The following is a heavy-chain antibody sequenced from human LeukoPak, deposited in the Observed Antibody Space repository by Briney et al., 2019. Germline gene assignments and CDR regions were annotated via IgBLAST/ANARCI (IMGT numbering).Heavy chain of an antibody. Sequence: SETLSLTCTVSGGSINNYYWSWIRQPPGKGLEWIGYIYYRGSTNYNPSLKSRVTFSVDTSKNQFSLKLNSVTAADTAVYYCARGERYDYEAVDWFDPWGQGTLVTVSS. D-gene: IGHD4-17*01. CDR3: ARGERYDYEAVDWFDP. J-gene: IGHJ5*02. V-gene: IGHV4-59*01. CDR1: GGSINNYY. CDR2: IYYRGST.